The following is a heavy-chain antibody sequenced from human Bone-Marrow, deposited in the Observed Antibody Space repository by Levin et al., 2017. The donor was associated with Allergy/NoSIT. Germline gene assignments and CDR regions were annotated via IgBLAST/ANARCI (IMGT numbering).Heavy chain of an antibody. D-gene: IGHD3-22*01. J-gene: IGHJ4*02. Sequence: GGSLRLSCAVSGLKFSDAWMSWVRQAPGKGLEWVGRMKSRGSGGTIDDAAPVKGRFTISRDDSKNTLYLQMNSLKTEDTAVYYCAHDGSGYYRLNSWGQGTLVTVSS. CDR1: GLKFSDAW. CDR3: AHDGSGYYRLNS. CDR2: MKSRGSGGTI. V-gene: IGHV3-15*01.